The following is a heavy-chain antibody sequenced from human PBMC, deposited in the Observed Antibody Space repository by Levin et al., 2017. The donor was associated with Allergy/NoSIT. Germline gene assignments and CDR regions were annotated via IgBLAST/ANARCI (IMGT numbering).Heavy chain of an antibody. CDR2: INHSGNT. J-gene: IGHJ4*02. Sequence: RTSETLSLTCAVYGGSFSGYFWSWIRQTPGKGLDWIGEINHSGNTNYNPSLKSRVTISIDTSKNQFSLKLSSVTAADTAVYYCARKAYGGSWFRYWGQGTLVTVAS. V-gene: IGHV4-34*01. CDR3: ARKAYGGSWFRY. D-gene: IGHD3-10*01. CDR1: GGSFSGYF.